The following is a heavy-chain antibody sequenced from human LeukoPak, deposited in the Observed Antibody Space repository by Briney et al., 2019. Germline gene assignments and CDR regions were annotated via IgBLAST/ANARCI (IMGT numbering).Heavy chain of an antibody. V-gene: IGHV6-1*01. J-gene: IGHJ5*02. D-gene: IGHD3-10*01. CDR3: TRSHYYAHTLGGEESRVSLP. CDR2: TYYRSKWYN. Sequence: SQTLSLTCALSVDCASSISAGWHWIRQSPSRGLEWLGRTYYRSKWYNDYAVSVKRRVTINPETSKNQISLQFNSVPPWDTAGYYCTRSHYYAHTLGGEESRVSLPWG. CDR1: VDCASSISAG.